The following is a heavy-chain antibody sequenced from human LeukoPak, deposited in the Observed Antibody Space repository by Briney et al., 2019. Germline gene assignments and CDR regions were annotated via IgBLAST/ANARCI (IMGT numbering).Heavy chain of an antibody. Sequence: GGSLRLSCAASGFTFSSYAMSWVRQAPGKGLEWVSDISGSGGSTYYADSVKGRFTISRDNSKNTLYLQMNSPRAEDTAVYYCAKNSGSYYPNWYFDLWGRGTLVTVSS. V-gene: IGHV3-23*01. CDR2: ISGSGGST. J-gene: IGHJ2*01. CDR1: GFTFSSYA. CDR3: AKNSGSYYPNWYFDL. D-gene: IGHD1-26*01.